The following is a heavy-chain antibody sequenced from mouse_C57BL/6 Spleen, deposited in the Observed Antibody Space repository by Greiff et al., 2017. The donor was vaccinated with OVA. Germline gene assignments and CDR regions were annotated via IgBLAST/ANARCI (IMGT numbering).Heavy chain of an antibody. CDR1: GYTFTSYW. CDR3: ARRTYYYGSRRCYFDY. D-gene: IGHD1-1*01. Sequence: VQLQQSGAELVKPGASVKMSCKASGYTFTSYWITWVKQRPGQGLEWIGDIYPGSGSTNYNEKFKSKATLTVDTSSSTAYMQLSSLTSEDSAVYYCARRTYYYGSRRCYFDYWGQGTTLTVSS. J-gene: IGHJ2*01. CDR2: IYPGSGST. V-gene: IGHV1-55*01.